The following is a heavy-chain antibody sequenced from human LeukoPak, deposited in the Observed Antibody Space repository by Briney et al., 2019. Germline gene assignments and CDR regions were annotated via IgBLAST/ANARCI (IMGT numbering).Heavy chain of an antibody. D-gene: IGHD4-17*01. CDR2: ISYDGTNR. V-gene: IGHV3-30*18. CDR1: GFPFNTYG. Sequence: GGSLRLSCAASGFPFNTYGMHWVRQAPGKGLEWVAVISYDGTNRFYADSVKGRFTISRDNSRNTVYLQVNRLRVEDTAVYYCAKDTGSARLDYWGQGTLVTVSS. J-gene: IGHJ4*02. CDR3: AKDTGSARLDY.